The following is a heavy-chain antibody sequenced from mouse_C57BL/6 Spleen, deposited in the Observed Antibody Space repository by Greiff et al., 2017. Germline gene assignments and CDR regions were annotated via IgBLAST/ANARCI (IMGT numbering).Heavy chain of an antibody. CDR2: ISSGSSTI. CDR1: GFTFSDYG. D-gene: IGHD1-1*01. J-gene: IGHJ1*03. CDR3: ARGTITTVVEGDFDV. Sequence: EVKLEESGGGLVKPGGSLKLSCAASGFTFSDYGMHWVRQAPEKGLEWVAYISSGSSTIYYADTVKGRFTISRDNAKNTLFLQMTSLRSEDTAMYYCARGTITTVVEGDFDVWGTGTTVTVSS. V-gene: IGHV5-17*01.